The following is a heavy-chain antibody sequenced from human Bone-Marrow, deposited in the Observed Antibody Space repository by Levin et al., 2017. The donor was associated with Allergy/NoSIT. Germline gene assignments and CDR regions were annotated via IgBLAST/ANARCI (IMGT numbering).Heavy chain of an antibody. J-gene: IGHJ4*02. CDR3: AREGYSGSYTEY. D-gene: IGHD1-26*01. Sequence: GESLKISCAASGFTFSTYNMNWVRQAPGKGLEWLSYISSSSSATHYADSVKGRFTISRDNVKNSLYLQMNSLRAEDTAVYYCAREGYSGSYTEYWGQGTLVTVSS. CDR2: ISSSSSAT. CDR1: GFTFSTYN. V-gene: IGHV3-48*01.